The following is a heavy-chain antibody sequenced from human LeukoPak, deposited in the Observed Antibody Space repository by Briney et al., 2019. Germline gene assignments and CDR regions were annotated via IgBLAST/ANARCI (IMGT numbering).Heavy chain of an antibody. D-gene: IGHD6-13*01. V-gene: IGHV4-59*01. J-gene: IGHJ4*02. CDR1: GGSITSYH. Sequence: SETLSLTCTVSGGSITSYHYSWIRQPPGKGLEWIGYIYYSGSTNYNPSLKSRVTISVDTSKNQFSLKLSSVTAADTAVYYCARQVGSTPSSSLDYWGQGTLVTVSS. CDR3: ARQVGSTPSSSLDY. CDR2: IYYSGST.